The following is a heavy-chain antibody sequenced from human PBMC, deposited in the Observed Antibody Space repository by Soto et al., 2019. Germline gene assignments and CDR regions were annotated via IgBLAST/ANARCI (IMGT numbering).Heavy chain of an antibody. J-gene: IGHJ4*02. Sequence: GGSLRLSCAASGFTFSSYAMSWVRQAPGKGLEWVSAISGSGGSTYYADSAKGRFTISRDNSKNTLYLQMNSLRAEDTAVYYCAKDLRGEPIYFDYWGQGTLVTVSS. V-gene: IGHV3-23*01. CDR3: AKDLRGEPIYFDY. D-gene: IGHD3-16*01. CDR1: GFTFSSYA. CDR2: ISGSGGST.